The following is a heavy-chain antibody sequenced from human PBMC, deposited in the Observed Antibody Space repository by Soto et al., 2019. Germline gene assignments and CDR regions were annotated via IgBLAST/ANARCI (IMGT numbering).Heavy chain of an antibody. CDR3: ARAKYYYDSSRWDYGMDV. J-gene: IGHJ6*02. CDR1: GFTFSSYG. D-gene: IGHD3-22*01. Sequence: PGGSLRLSCAASGFTFSSYGMHWVRQAPGKGLEWVAVIWYDGSNKYYADSVKGRFTISRDNSKNTLYLQMNSLRAEDTAVYYCARAKYYYDSSRWDYGMDVWGQGTTVTVSS. CDR2: IWYDGSNK. V-gene: IGHV3-33*01.